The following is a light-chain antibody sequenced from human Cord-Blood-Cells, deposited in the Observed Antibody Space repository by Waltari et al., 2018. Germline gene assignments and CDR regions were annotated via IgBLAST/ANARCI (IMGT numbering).Light chain of an antibody. J-gene: IGLJ2*01. CDR2: DVS. CDR3: SSCTSSSTVV. Sequence: TISCTGTSSDVGGYNYVSWYQQHPGKAPKLMIYDVSNRHSGVSNRFSGSKSGNTASLTISGRQAEDEADYYCSSCTSSSTVVFGGGTKLSVL. V-gene: IGLV2-14*04. CDR1: SSDVGGYNY.